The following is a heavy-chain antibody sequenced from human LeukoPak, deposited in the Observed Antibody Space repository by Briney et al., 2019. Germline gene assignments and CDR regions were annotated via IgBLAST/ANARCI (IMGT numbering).Heavy chain of an antibody. D-gene: IGHD3-10*01. CDR3: AKVAYYYASGSYYPDDY. CDR1: GFTFSNYA. J-gene: IGHJ4*02. CDR2: ISRTSDTT. V-gene: IGHV3-23*01. Sequence: PGGSLRLSCAASGFTFSNYAMTWVRQAPGKGLEWVSTISRTSDTTYYADSVKGRFTISRDNSKNTLYLQMNSLRAEDTAIYYCAKVAYYYASGSYYPDDYWGQGTLVTVSS.